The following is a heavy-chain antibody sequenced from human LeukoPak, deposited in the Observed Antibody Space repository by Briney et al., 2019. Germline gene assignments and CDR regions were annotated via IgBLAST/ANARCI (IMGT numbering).Heavy chain of an antibody. Sequence: GGSLRLSCAASGFTFSSYSMNWVRQAPGKGLEWVANIKQDGGEKYYVDSVKGRFTISRDNAKSSLYLQMNSLRAEDTALYYCAKDGKLWFGELLSLGYFDYWGQGTLVTVSS. D-gene: IGHD3-10*01. CDR1: GFTFSSYS. V-gene: IGHV3-7*03. J-gene: IGHJ4*02. CDR3: AKDGKLWFGELLSLGYFDY. CDR2: IKQDGGEK.